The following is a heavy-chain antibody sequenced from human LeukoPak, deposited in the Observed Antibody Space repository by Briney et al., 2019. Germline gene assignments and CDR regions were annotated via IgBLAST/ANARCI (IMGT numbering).Heavy chain of an antibody. V-gene: IGHV3-23*01. J-gene: IGHJ1*01. D-gene: IGHD5-12*01. Sequence: GGSLRLSCAASGFTFSSYAMSWVRQAPGKGLEGVSAISGSGGSTYYADSVKGRFTISRDNSKNTLYLQMNSLRAEDTAVYYCAKDSYSGYDSEYFQHWGQGTLVTVSS. CDR2: ISGSGGST. CDR1: GFTFSSYA. CDR3: AKDSYSGYDSEYFQH.